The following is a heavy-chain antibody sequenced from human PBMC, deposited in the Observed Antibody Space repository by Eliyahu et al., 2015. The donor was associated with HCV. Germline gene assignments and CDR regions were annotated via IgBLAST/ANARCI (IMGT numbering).Heavy chain of an antibody. D-gene: IGHD3-9*01. CDR2: INPNSGGT. J-gene: IGHJ4*02. CDR1: GYTFTGYY. CDR3: ARDYGVRYFDWSTGG. V-gene: IGHV1-2*06. Sequence: QVQLVQSGAEVKKPGASVKVSCKASGYTFTGYYMHWVRQAPGQGLEWMGRINPNSGGTNYAQKFQGRVTMTRDTSISTAYMELSRLRSDDTAVYYCARDYGVRYFDWSTGGWGQGTLVTVSS.